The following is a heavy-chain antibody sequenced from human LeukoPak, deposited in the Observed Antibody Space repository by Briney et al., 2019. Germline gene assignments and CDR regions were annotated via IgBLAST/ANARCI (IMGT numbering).Heavy chain of an antibody. Sequence: PGGSLRLSCAASGFTFSSYSMNWVRQAPGKGLEWVSYSSSSSSTIYYADSVKGRFTISRDNAKNSLYLQMNSLRAEDTAVYYCARDWAVAATGYYFDYWGQGTLVTVSS. V-gene: IGHV3-48*01. CDR2: SSSSSSTI. CDR1: GFTFSSYS. CDR3: ARDWAVAATGYYFDY. D-gene: IGHD6-19*01. J-gene: IGHJ4*02.